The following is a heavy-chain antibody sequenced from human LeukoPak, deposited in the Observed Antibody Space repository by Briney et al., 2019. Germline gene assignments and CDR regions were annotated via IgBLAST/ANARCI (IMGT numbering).Heavy chain of an antibody. CDR2: ISSSSSYI. CDR3: ARDGVWGYYYMDV. D-gene: IGHD3-16*01. Sequence: GGSLRLSCAASGFTFSSYSMNWVRQAPGKGLEWVSSISSSSSYIYYADSVKGRFTISRDNAKNSLYLQMNSLRAEDTAVYYCARDGVWGYYYMDVWGKGTTVIVSS. V-gene: IGHV3-21*01. CDR1: GFTFSSYS. J-gene: IGHJ6*03.